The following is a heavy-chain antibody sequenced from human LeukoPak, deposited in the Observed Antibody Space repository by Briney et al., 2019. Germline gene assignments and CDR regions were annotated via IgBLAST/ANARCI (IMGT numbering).Heavy chain of an antibody. Sequence: GXGLEXIGIIYYSGSPYYKSSLKSRVTISVDTSKKQFSLKLSSVTAADTAVYYCARRNYYGSGSFDYWGQGTLVTVSS. CDR3: ARRNYYGSGSFDY. J-gene: IGHJ4*02. D-gene: IGHD3-10*01. CDR2: IYYSGSP. V-gene: IGHV4-39*01.